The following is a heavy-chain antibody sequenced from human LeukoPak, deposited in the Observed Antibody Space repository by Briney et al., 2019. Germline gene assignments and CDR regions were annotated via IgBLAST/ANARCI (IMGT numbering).Heavy chain of an antibody. Sequence: SVKVSCKASGGTFSSYTISWVRQAPGQRREWMGRIIPILGIANYAQKFQGRVTITADKSTSTPYMELSSLRSEDTAVYYCASPRALYCSSTSCQTANGAFDIWGQGTMVTVSS. J-gene: IGHJ3*02. CDR1: GGTFSSYT. CDR2: IIPILGIA. D-gene: IGHD2-2*01. CDR3: ASPRALYCSSTSCQTANGAFDI. V-gene: IGHV1-69*02.